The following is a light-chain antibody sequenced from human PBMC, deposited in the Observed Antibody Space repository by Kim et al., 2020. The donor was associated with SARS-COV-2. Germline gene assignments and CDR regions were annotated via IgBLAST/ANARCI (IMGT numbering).Light chain of an antibody. V-gene: IGKV3-20*01. J-gene: IGKJ4*01. CDR1: QSVTSNS. Sequence: WCPGEKATLSCRASQSVTSNSVAWYQQKPGQTPRLLIYGASSRAPGIPDRVSGSGSGTDFSLTISRLEPEDFAVYYCQQYGSSPRFGGGTKVDIK. CDR3: QQYGSSPR. CDR2: GAS.